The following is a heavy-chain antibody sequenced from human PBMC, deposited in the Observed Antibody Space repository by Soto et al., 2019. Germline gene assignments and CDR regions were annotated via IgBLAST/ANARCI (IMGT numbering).Heavy chain of an antibody. Sequence: QVQLVQSGAEVKKPGSSVKVSCQASGGTFSSYTISWVRQAPGQGLEWMGRIIPILGIANYAQRFKGRVTITAHKATSTAYMELSSLRSEDTAVYYCASPSSNYESYYLDYYYDYRDVWGKGTTVTFSS. D-gene: IGHD4-4*01. CDR3: ASPSSNYESYYLDYYYDYRDV. V-gene: IGHV1-69*02. CDR1: GGTFSSYT. J-gene: IGHJ6*03. CDR2: IIPILGIA.